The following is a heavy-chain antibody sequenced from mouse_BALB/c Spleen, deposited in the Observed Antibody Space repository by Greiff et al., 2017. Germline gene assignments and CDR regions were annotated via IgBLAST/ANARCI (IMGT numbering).Heavy chain of an antibody. Sequence: QVQLQQSGPGLVQPSQSLSITCTVSGFSLTSYGVHWVRQSPGKGLEWLGVIWSGGSTHYNAAFISRLSISKDNSKSQVFFKMNSLQANDTAIYYCARNLAAYWYFDVWGAGTTVTVSS. CDR2: IWSGGST. CDR1: GFSLTSYG. CDR3: ARNLAAYWYFDV. J-gene: IGHJ1*01. V-gene: IGHV2-2*02.